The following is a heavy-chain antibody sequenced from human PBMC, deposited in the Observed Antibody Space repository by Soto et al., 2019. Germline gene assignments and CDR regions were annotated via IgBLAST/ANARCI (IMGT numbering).Heavy chain of an antibody. CDR1: GGSISSGDYY. J-gene: IGHJ4*02. V-gene: IGHV4-30-4*01. Sequence: QVQLQESGPGLVKPSQTLSLTCTVSGGSISSGDYYWSWIRQPPGKGLEWIGYIYYSGSTYYNPSLKSRVTISVDTSKNQFSLKLSSVTAADTAVYYCARGGDYDFWSGYSPNYYFDYWGQGTLVTVSS. CDR3: ARGGDYDFWSGYSPNYYFDY. CDR2: IYYSGST. D-gene: IGHD3-3*01.